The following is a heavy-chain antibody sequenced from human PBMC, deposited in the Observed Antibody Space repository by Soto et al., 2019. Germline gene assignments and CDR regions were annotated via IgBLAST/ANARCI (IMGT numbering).Heavy chain of an antibody. CDR3: AREFRFYYDSSGYPYGLDV. CDR1: GCTFTSYD. D-gene: IGHD3-22*01. CDR2: LNPNSGNK. V-gene: IGHV1-8*01. Sequence: GASVKVSCKASGCTFTSYDINWVRQATGQGLEWMGWLNPNSGNKGYAQKFQGRVTMTRNTSISKAYMELSSLRSEDTAVYYCAREFRFYYDSSGYPYGLDVWAQGTTVPDSS. J-gene: IGHJ6*02.